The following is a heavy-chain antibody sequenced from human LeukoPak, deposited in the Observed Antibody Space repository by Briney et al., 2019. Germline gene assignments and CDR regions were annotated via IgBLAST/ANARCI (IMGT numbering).Heavy chain of an antibody. J-gene: IGHJ6*02. D-gene: IGHD5-24*01. V-gene: IGHV3-30*18. CDR3: AKDRLDGYNFRGMDV. CDR1: GFTFSDYG. CDR2: ISSDGRNE. Sequence: PGGSLRLSCAAPGFTFSDYGMHWVRQAPGKGLEWVAVISSDGRNEYYADSVRGRSTISRDNSKNTVYMQLRSLRGEDTAVYYCAKDRLDGYNFRGMDVWGQGTTVSVSS.